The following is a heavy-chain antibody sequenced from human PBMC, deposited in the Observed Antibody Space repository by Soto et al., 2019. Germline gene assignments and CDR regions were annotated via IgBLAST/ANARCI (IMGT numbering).Heavy chain of an antibody. J-gene: IGHJ5*02. V-gene: IGHV4-59*12. Sequence: SETLSLTCTVSGDSIRSYSWTWIRQHPGKGLEWIGYIYYSGSTYYNPSLKSRVTISVDRSKNQFSLKLSSVTAADTAVYYCARETPPGGFDPWGQGTLVTVSS. CDR1: GDSIRSYS. CDR2: IYYSGST. CDR3: ARETPPGGFDP.